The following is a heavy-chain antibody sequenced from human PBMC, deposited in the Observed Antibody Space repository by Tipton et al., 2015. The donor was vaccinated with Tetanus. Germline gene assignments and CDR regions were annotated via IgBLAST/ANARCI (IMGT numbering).Heavy chain of an antibody. J-gene: IGHJ4*02. CDR1: GFTFSSYG. CDR3: ARDPNSSGWYPAYFDL. CDR2: ISYDGSSE. V-gene: IGHV3-30*03. Sequence: RSLRLSCAASGFTFSSYGMHWVRQAPGKGLEWVAVISYDGSSEYYADSVKGRFTISRDNSKNTLFLQMSSLRPEDTALYYCARDPNSSGWYPAYFDLWGQGTLVTVSS. D-gene: IGHD6-19*01.